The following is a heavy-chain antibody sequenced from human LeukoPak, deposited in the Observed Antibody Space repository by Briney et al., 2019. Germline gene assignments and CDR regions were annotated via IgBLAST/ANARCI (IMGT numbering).Heavy chain of an antibody. J-gene: IGHJ4*02. CDR2: VDPEDGET. V-gene: IGHV1-69-2*01. Sequence: GASVKVSCKASGYTFTDYYMHWVQQAPGKGLEWMGRVDPEDGETIYAEKFQGRVTITADTSTDTAYMELSSLRSEDTAVYYCATEAEGSIAVIDYWGQGTLVTVSS. CDR3: ATEAEGSIAVIDY. CDR1: GYTFTDYY. D-gene: IGHD6-6*01.